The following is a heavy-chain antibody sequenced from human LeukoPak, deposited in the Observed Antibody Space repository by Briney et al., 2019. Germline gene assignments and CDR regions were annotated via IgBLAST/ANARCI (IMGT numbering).Heavy chain of an antibody. CDR1: GFTFSYYA. CDR2: ISGSAGST. Sequence: PGGSLRLSCAASGFTFSYYAMSWVRQAPGKGLEWVSTISGSAGSTYYADSVKGRFTVSRDNSKNTLYLQMNSLRAEDTAVYYCATSYGSGSYYNPYYFDCWGQGTLGTVSS. D-gene: IGHD3-10*01. CDR3: ATSYGSGSYYNPYYFDC. V-gene: IGHV3-23*01. J-gene: IGHJ4*02.